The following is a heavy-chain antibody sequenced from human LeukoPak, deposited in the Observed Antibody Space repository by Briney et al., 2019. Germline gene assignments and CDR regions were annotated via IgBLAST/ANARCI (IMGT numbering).Heavy chain of an antibody. CDR1: GYTFTGYY. CDR3: AREVLVSPYYFDY. Sequence: ASVKVSCKASGYTFTGYYMHWVRQAPGQGLEWMGRINPNSGGTNYAQKFQGRVTMTRDTSISTAYMELSRLRSDDTAVYCCAREVLVSPYYFDYWGQGTLVTVSS. CDR2: INPNSGGT. D-gene: IGHD4/OR15-4a*01. V-gene: IGHV1-2*06. J-gene: IGHJ4*02.